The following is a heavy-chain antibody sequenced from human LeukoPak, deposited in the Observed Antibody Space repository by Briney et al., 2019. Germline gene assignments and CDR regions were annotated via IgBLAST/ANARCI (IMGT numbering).Heavy chain of an antibody. CDR3: ATSIAVADDFDY. CDR2: ISSSSSYI. J-gene: IGHJ4*02. Sequence: PGGSLRLSCAASGFTFSTYGMNWVRQAPGKGLGWVSSISSSSSYIYYADSVKGRFTISRDNAKNSLYLQMNSLRAEDTAVYYCATSIAVADDFDYWGQGTLVTVSS. CDR1: GFTFSTYG. D-gene: IGHD6-19*01. V-gene: IGHV3-21*01.